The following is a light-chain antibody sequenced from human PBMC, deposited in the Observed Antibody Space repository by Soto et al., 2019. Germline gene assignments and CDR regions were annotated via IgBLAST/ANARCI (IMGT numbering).Light chain of an antibody. CDR3: QSYDSSLCGWV. CDR2: GNS. V-gene: IGLV1-40*01. J-gene: IGLJ3*02. Sequence: QSVLTQPPSVSGAPGQRVTISCTGSSSNIGAGYDVHWYQQLPGTAPKLLIYGNSNRPSGVPDRFSGSKSGTSASLVITGLRAEDEADYYCQSYDSSLCGWVFGGGTKVTVL. CDR1: SSNIGAGYD.